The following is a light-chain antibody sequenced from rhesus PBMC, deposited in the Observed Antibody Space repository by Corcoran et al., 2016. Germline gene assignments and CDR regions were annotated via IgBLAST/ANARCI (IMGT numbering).Light chain of an antibody. J-gene: IGKJ4*01. V-gene: IGKV1-22*01. CDR3: LHYNSSPFT. Sequence: DIQMTQSPSSLSASVGDTVTITCRASQSISSWLEWFQPKQGKAPKLLIYKASTLQSGGPPRVSGSGSGTDCTLTISSLQPEDFATYYCLHYNSSPFTFGGGTKVDIK. CDR1: QSISSW. CDR2: KAS.